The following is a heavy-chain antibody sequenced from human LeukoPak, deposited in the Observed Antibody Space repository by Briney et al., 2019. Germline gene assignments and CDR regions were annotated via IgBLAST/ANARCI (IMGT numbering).Heavy chain of an antibody. CDR3: AKTGRPMVRGVIDY. CDR1: GFTFSSYA. CDR2: ISGSVGST. J-gene: IGHJ4*02. D-gene: IGHD3-10*01. Sequence: PGGSLRLSCAASGFTFSSYAMSWVRQAPGKGLEWVSAISGSVGSTYYADSVKGRFTISRDNSKNTLYLQMNSLRAEDTAVYYCAKTGRPMVRGVIDYWGQGTLVTVSS. V-gene: IGHV3-23*01.